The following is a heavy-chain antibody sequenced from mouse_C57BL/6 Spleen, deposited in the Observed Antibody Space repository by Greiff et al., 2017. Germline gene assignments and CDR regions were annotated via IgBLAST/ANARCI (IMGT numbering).Heavy chain of an antibody. V-gene: IGHV1-52*01. CDR3: ARDFDLGSSYLRGFAY. Sequence: VQLQQPGAELVRPGSSVKLSCKASGYTFTSYWMHWVKQRPIQGLEWIGNIDPSDSETHYNQKFKDKATLTVDKSSSTAYMQLSSLTSEDSAVYYCARDFDLGSSYLRGFAYWGQGTLVTVSA. D-gene: IGHD1-1*01. CDR1: GYTFTSYW. J-gene: IGHJ3*01. CDR2: IDPSDSET.